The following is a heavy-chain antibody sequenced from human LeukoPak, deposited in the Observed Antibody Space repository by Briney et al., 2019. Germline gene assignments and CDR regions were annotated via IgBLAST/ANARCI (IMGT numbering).Heavy chain of an antibody. CDR2: IYHSGST. Sequence: SETLSLTCTVSGYSISSGYHWGWIRPPPGKGLEWIGSIYHSGSTYYNPSLKGRVTISVYTSKSQFSLKLSSVTAADTAVYYCARLRFGEGYFDYWGQGTLVTVSS. J-gene: IGHJ4*02. CDR3: ARLRFGEGYFDY. D-gene: IGHD3-10*01. CDR1: GYSISSGYH. V-gene: IGHV4-38-2*02.